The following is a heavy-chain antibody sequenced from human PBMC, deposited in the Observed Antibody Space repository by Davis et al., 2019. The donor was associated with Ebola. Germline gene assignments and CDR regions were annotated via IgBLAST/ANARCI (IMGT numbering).Heavy chain of an antibody. J-gene: IGHJ4*02. D-gene: IGHD2-15*01. CDR1: GFTFSSYW. CDR2: IKQDGSEK. Sequence: GGSLRLSCVASGFTFSSYWMSWVRQTPEQGLEWVANIKQDGSEKYYVDSVKGRFTISRDNAKNSLYLQMNSLRAEDTAVYYCVKDRTRLPWYFDYWGQGTLVTVSS. CDR3: VKDRTRLPWYFDY. V-gene: IGHV3-7*01.